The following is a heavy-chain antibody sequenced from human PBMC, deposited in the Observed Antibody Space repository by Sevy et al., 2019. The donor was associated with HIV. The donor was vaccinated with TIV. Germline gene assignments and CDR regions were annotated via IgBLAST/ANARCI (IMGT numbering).Heavy chain of an antibody. V-gene: IGHV4-39*01. D-gene: IGHD2-2*01. CDR3: AASLPLNVVCSSTSCYGAFDY. CDR2: TYYSGST. J-gene: IGHJ4*02. Sequence: SETLSLTCSVSGGSVRSSHYYWGWIRQSPGKGLEWIGSTYYSGSTYYNPSLKSRVMISVDTSRSQFSLKLNSVTAADTAVYYCAASLPLNVVCSSTSCYGAFDYWGQGTAVTVSS. CDR1: GGSVRSSHYY.